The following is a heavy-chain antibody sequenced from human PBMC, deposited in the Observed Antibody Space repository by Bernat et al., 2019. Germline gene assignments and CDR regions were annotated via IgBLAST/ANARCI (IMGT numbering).Heavy chain of an antibody. CDR1: GYSSTSYW. CDR2: IYPGDSDT. CDR3: AGRGGYSGYSYYCGY. Sequence: EVQLAQSGAEVKKPGESLKISCKCSGYSSTSYWIVWVRQMPGKGLEWMGIIYPGDSDTRYSPSFQGQVTISADKSISPAYLQWSSLKASDTAMYYCAGRGGYSGYSYYCGYWGQGTLVRVS. J-gene: IGHJ4*02. V-gene: IGHV5-51*03. D-gene: IGHD5-12*01.